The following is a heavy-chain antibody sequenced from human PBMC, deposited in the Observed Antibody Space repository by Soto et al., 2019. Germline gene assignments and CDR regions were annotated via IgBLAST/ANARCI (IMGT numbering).Heavy chain of an antibody. CDR3: AGGRYGDY. Sequence: QVHLVQSGAEVKKPGASVKVSCKGSGYTFTSYGITWVRQAPGQGLEWMGWISARNGDTDYAQKLQGRVNVTRDTSTSTAYMELRSLRSDDTAVYYCAGGRYGDYWGQGALVTVSS. D-gene: IGHD1-1*01. J-gene: IGHJ4*02. V-gene: IGHV1-18*01. CDR2: ISARNGDT. CDR1: GYTFTSYG.